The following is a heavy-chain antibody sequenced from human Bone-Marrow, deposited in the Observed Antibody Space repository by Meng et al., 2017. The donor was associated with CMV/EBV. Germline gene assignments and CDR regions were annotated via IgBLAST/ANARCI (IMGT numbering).Heavy chain of an antibody. CDR2: IYYSGST. CDR1: GGSFSSSSYY. J-gene: IGHJ5*02. D-gene: IGHD6-6*01. V-gene: IGHV4-39*07. Sequence: GSLRLSCAVYGGSFSSSSYYWGWIRQPPGKGLEWIGSIYYSGSTYYNPSLKSRVTISVDTSKNQFSLKLSSVTAADTAVYYCARGFRPYWFDPWGQGTLVTVSS. CDR3: ARGFRPYWFDP.